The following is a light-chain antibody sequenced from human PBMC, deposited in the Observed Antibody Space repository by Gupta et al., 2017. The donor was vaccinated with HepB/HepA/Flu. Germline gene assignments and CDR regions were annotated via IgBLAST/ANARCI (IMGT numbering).Light chain of an antibody. V-gene: IGKV3-11*01. CDR1: ESISRY. CDR3: QQGSNWPIT. Sequence: EIVLTQSPATLSLSPGERATLSCRASESISRYLAWYQQKPGQAPRLLIYDAFNRATGIPARFSGSGSGTDFTLTISSLEPEDFAVYYCQQGSNWPITFGQGTPLEIK. J-gene: IGKJ5*01. CDR2: DAF.